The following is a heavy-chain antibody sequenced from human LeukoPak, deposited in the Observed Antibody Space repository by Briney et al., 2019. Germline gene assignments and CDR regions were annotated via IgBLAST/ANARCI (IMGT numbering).Heavy chain of an antibody. CDR3: ASGNAVAGRWIYYFDY. D-gene: IGHD6-19*01. J-gene: IGHJ4*02. CDR2: IWYDGSNK. Sequence: GGSLRLSCAASGFTFSSYGMHWVRQAPGKGLEWVAVIWYDGSNKYYADSVKGRFTISRDNSKNTLYLQMNSLRAEDTAVYYCASGNAVAGRWIYYFDYWGQGTLVTVSS. CDR1: GFTFSSYG. V-gene: IGHV3-33*01.